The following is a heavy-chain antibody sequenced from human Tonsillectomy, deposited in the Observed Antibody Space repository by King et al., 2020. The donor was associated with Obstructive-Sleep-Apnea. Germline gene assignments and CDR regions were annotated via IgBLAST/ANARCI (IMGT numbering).Heavy chain of an antibody. CDR3: AREGTRIAVAGTEAFDI. Sequence: QLQKSGPGLVKPSQTLSLTCTVSGGSISSGGYYWSWIRQHPGKGLEWIGYIYYSGSTYYNPSLKSRVTISVDTSKNQFSLKLSSVTAADTAVYYCAREGTRIAVAGTEAFDIWGQGTMVTVSS. J-gene: IGHJ3*02. CDR1: GGSISSGGYY. V-gene: IGHV4-31*03. CDR2: IYYSGST. D-gene: IGHD6-19*01.